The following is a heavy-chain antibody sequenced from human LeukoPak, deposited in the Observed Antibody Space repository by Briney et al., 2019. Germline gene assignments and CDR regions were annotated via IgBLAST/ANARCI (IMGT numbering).Heavy chain of an antibody. CDR3: ARSNQADDY. V-gene: IGHV3-74*01. Sequence: PGGSLRLPCAASGFTFSSYWMHWVRQVPGKGLVWVARINPGGSSITYADSVKGRFTISRDNAKNTLYLQMDSLRAEDTGVYYCARSNQADDYWGQGTLVTVSS. CDR2: INPGGSSI. J-gene: IGHJ4*02. D-gene: IGHD1-14*01. CDR1: GFTFSSYW.